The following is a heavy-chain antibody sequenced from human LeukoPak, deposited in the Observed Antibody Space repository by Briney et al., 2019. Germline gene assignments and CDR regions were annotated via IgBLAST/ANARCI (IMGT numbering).Heavy chain of an antibody. D-gene: IGHD2-21*02. CDR2: ISGSGGST. V-gene: IGHV3-23*01. J-gene: IGHJ3*02. CDR1: GFTFSSYA. Sequence: GGSLRLSSAASGFTFSSYAMSWVRQAPGKGLEWVSAISGSGGSTYYADSVKGRFTISRDNSKNTLYLQMNSLRAEDTAVYYCANGLAYCGGDCYRAGAFDIWGQGTMVTVSS. CDR3: ANGLAYCGGDCYRAGAFDI.